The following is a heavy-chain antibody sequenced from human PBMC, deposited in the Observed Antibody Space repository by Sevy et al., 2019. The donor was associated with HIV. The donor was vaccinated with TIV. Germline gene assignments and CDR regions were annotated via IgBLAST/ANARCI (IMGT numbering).Heavy chain of an antibody. Sequence: GGSLRLSCAASGFIFGDYYMAWVRQAPGKGLEWISYVSRGGFTIYYADSVEGRFSISRDDAKDSLFLQMDSLRAEDTAFYYRAGGAYYDGANWGFYYWGQGALVTVSS. J-gene: IGHJ4*02. V-gene: IGHV3-11*01. D-gene: IGHD3-22*01. CDR1: GFIFGDYY. CDR3: AGGAYYDGANWGFYY. CDR2: VSRGGFTI.